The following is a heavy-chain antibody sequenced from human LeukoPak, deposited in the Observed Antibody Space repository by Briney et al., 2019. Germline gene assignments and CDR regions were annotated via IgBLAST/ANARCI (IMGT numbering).Heavy chain of an antibody. D-gene: IGHD2-2*01. J-gene: IGHJ4*02. Sequence: ASVKVSCKASGGTFSSYAISWVRQAPGQGLEWMGGIIPISGTANYAQKFQGRVTITADESTSTAYMELSSLRSEDTAVYYCARAGYCSSTSCYVPFDYWGQGTLVTVSS. V-gene: IGHV1-69*13. CDR3: ARAGYCSSTSCYVPFDY. CDR2: IIPISGTA. CDR1: GGTFSSYA.